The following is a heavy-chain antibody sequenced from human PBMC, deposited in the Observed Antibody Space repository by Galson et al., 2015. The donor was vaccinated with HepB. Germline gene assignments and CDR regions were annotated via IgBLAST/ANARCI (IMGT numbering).Heavy chain of an antibody. CDR3: ASLDGGSYYPFDY. D-gene: IGHD1-26*01. Sequence: SLRLSCAASGFTVSSNYMSWVRQAPGKGLEWVSVIYSGGSTYYADSVKGRFTISRDNSKNTLYLQMNSLRAEDTAVYYCASLDGGSYYPFDYWGQGTLVTVSS. CDR2: IYSGGST. CDR1: GFTVSSNY. V-gene: IGHV3-53*01. J-gene: IGHJ4*02.